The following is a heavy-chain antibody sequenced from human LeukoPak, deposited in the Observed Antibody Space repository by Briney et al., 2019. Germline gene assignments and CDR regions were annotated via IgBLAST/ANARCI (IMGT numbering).Heavy chain of an antibody. V-gene: IGHV3-30*02. D-gene: IGHD2/OR15-2a*01. Sequence: GGSLRLSCAASGFTLSCCGLHWVRQAPGKGLEWVAFIPYDGSNRYYGDAVKGRFTISRDNSKNTLFLQMNSLRSEDTAIYYCGKDPDNSTGVIDQWGQGILVTVSS. CDR1: GFTLSCCG. CDR3: GKDPDNSTGVIDQ. J-gene: IGHJ4*02. CDR2: IPYDGSNR.